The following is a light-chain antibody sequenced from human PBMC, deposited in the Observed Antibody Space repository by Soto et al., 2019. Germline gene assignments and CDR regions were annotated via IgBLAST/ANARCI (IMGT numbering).Light chain of an antibody. J-gene: IGKJ1*01. CDR3: QQYGESNLKWT. Sequence: EIVLTQSPGTLSLSPGERATLSCRASQSVSSSYLAWYQQKPGQAPRLLIYGASSRATGIPDRFSGSGSGTDFTLTISRLEPEDFAVYYCQQYGESNLKWTCGQGTKVEIK. CDR2: GAS. CDR1: QSVSSSY. V-gene: IGKV3-20*01.